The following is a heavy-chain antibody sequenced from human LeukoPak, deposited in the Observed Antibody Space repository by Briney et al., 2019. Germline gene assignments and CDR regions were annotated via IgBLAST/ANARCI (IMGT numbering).Heavy chain of an antibody. V-gene: IGHV3-23*01. CDR1: GFTFSSYA. CDR2: ISGSGDNT. CDR3: AKGSYYDSSGSFYFDY. Sequence: GGSLRLSCAAAGFTFSSYAMSWVRQAPGKGLEWVTGISGSGDNTYYADSVKGRFTISRDNSKNTLYVQVNSLGTEDTAAYYCAKGSYYDSSGSFYFDYWGQGTLVTVSS. D-gene: IGHD3-22*01. J-gene: IGHJ4*02.